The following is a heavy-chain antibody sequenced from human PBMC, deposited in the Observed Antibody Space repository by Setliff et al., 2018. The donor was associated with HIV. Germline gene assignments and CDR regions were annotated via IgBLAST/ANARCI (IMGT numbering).Heavy chain of an antibody. CDR3: ATVSHTNVAAHDAFNI. CDR2: FDPEDGNT. CDR1: GYTLTELS. D-gene: IGHD6-19*01. J-gene: IGHJ3*02. Sequence: ASVKVSCKVSGYTLTELSRHWVRQAPGKGLEWMGGFDPEDGNTIYAQKFQGRVTMTADTSTDTAYMELSSLRSEDTAVYYCATVSHTNVAAHDAFNIWGQGTMVTVSS. V-gene: IGHV1-24*01.